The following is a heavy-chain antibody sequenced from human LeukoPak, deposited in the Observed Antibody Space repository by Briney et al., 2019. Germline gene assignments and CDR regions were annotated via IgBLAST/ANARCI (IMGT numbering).Heavy chain of an antibody. J-gene: IGHJ3*01. CDR2: ISYDGSNK. V-gene: IGHV3-30-3*01. CDR3: AKERVRCSSSSCYPDAFDV. Sequence: GGSLRLSCAASGFTFSSYAMHWVRQAPGKGLEWVAVISYDGSNKYYADSVKGRFTISRDNTKNTLYLRMNSLRVEDTAVYYCAKERVRCSSSSCYPDAFDVWGQGTTVTVSS. CDR1: GFTFSSYA. D-gene: IGHD2-2*01.